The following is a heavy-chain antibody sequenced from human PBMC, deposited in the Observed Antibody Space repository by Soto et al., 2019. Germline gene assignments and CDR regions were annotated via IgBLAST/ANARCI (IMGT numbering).Heavy chain of an antibody. Sequence: SETLSLTCTVSGGSVSSGSYYWSWIRQPPGKGLEWIGYIYYSGSTNYNPSLKSRVTISVDTSKNQFSLKLGSVTAADTTVYYCAGGISVVDYWGQGTLVTVSS. J-gene: IGHJ4*02. D-gene: IGHD3-3*02. V-gene: IGHV4-61*01. CDR1: GGSVSSGSYY. CDR3: AGGISVVDY. CDR2: IYYSGST.